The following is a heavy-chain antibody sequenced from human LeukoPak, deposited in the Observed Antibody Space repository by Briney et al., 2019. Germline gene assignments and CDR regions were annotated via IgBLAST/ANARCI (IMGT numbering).Heavy chain of an antibody. CDR1: GFTVSSNY. D-gene: IGHD3-9*01. CDR2: IYSGGST. Sequence: GGSLRLSCAASGFTVSSNYMSWVRQAPGKGLEWVSVIYSGGSTYYADSVKGRFTISRDNSKNTLFLQMNSLRAEDTAVYYCARGGDILTGYHYYFDYWGQGTLVTVSS. J-gene: IGHJ4*02. V-gene: IGHV3-53*01. CDR3: ARGGDILTGYHYYFDY.